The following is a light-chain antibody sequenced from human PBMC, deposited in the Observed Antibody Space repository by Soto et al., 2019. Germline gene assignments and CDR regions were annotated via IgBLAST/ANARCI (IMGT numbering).Light chain of an antibody. CDR3: QQYNNWPPSNT. Sequence: EIGMTQSPATLSVSPGERATLSCRASQSVSSNLAWYQQKPGQAPRLLIYGASTRATGIPARFSGSGSGTEFTLTISSLQSEDFAVYYCQQYNNWPPSNTFGQGTKLEIK. V-gene: IGKV3-15*01. J-gene: IGKJ2*01. CDR2: GAS. CDR1: QSVSSN.